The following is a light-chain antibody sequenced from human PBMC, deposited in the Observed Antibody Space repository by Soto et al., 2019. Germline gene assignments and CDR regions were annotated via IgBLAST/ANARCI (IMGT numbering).Light chain of an antibody. J-gene: IGLJ3*02. CDR2: NVN. CDR3: AVWDGSLNGVM. Sequence: QSVLTQPPSASGTPGQRVTISCTGSSSNIGSETVNWYQHLPGTAPRLIMYNVNQRPSGVPDRFSGSKSGTSASLAISGLQSEDEAEYYCAVWDGSLNGVMFGGGTKVTV. V-gene: IGLV1-44*01. CDR1: SSNIGSET.